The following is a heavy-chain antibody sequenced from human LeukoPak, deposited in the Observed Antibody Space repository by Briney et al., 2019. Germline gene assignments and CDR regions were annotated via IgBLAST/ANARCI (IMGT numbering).Heavy chain of an antibody. V-gene: IGHV3-9*01. CDR1: GFTFDDYA. Sequence: GGSLRPSCAASGFTFDDYAMHWVRQAPGKGLEWVSGISWNSGSIGYADSVKGRFTISRDNAKNSLYLQMNSLRAEDTALYYCAKGGSGSFYYFDYWGQGTLVTVSS. J-gene: IGHJ4*02. CDR2: ISWNSGSI. D-gene: IGHD1-26*01. CDR3: AKGGSGSFYYFDY.